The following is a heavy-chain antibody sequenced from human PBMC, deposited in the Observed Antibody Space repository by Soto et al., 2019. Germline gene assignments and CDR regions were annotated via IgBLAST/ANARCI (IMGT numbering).Heavy chain of an antibody. CDR3: AIPWAEVGTTPHVFDV. J-gene: IGHJ3*01. V-gene: IGHV1-8*01. Sequence: GASVKVSCKASGYTFTGYDLNWVRQAAGQGLEWMGWMNLKSGNTGYAQNFQGRVTMTRNTSMSTAYMELSSLRSEDTAVYYCAIPWAEVGTTPHVFDVWGQWTMVTVS. D-gene: IGHD1-26*01. CDR1: GYTFTGYD. CDR2: MNLKSGNT.